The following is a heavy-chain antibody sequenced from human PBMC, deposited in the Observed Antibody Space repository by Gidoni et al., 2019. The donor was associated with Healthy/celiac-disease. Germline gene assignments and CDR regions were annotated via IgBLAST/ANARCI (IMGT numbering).Heavy chain of an antibody. CDR3: ARDYGGNSRSYYYYYGMDV. CDR2: IDPSDSYT. V-gene: IGHV5-10-1*03. J-gene: IGHJ6*02. Sequence: EVQLVQSGAEVKKPGESLRISCKVSGYSFTSNWISWVRQMPGKGLEWMGRIDPSDSYTNYSPSFQGHVTISADKSISTAYLQWSSLKASDTAMYYCARDYGGNSRSYYYYYGMDVWGQGTTVTVSS. D-gene: IGHD4-17*01. CDR1: GYSFTSNW.